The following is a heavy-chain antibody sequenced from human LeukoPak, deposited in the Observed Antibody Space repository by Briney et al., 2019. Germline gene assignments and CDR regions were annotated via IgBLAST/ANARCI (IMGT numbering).Heavy chain of an antibody. CDR1: GFTFNSYA. Sequence: GGSLRLSCAASGFTFNSYAMSWVRQAPGKGLEWVSAISDSGGSAYYADSVKGRFTISRDNSKNTLYLQMNSLRAEDTAVYCCAKKPSSGYYYIDYWGPGTLVTVSS. J-gene: IGHJ4*02. D-gene: IGHD3-22*01. V-gene: IGHV3-23*01. CDR3: AKKPSSGYYYIDY. CDR2: ISDSGGSA.